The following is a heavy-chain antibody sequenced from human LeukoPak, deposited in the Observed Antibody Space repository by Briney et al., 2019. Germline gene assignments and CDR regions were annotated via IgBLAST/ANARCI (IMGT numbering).Heavy chain of an antibody. CDR2: ISGSGGST. J-gene: IGHJ4*02. V-gene: IGHV3-23*01. D-gene: IGHD3-3*01. Sequence: GGSLRLSCAASGFTFSSYAMSWVRQAPGKGLEWVSAISGSGGSTYYADSVKGRFTISRDNSKNTLYLQMNSLRAEDTAVYYCAKDPEKTRDFWSGPFDYWGQGTLVTVSS. CDR1: GFTFSSYA. CDR3: AKDPEKTRDFWSGPFDY.